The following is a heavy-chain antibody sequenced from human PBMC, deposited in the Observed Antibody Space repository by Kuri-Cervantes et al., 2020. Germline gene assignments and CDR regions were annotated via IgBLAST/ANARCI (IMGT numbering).Heavy chain of an antibody. J-gene: IGHJ6*03. D-gene: IGHD6-13*01. CDR2: IYHSGST. V-gene: IGHV4-4*02. CDR3: ATTYSSSWYDPYYYYYYMDV. CDR1: GGSISSSNW. Sequence: SETLSLTCAVSGGSISSSNWWSWVRQPPGKGLEWIGEIYHSGSTNYNPSLKSRVTISVDKSKNQFSLKLSSVTAADTAVYYCATTYSSSWYDPYYYYYYMDVWGKGTTVTVSS.